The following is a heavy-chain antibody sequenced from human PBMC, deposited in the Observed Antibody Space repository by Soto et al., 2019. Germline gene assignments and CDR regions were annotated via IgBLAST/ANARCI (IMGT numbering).Heavy chain of an antibody. CDR2: IYPGDSDT. CDR3: ARLQITIFGVVIDGMDV. D-gene: IGHD3-3*01. V-gene: IGHV5-51*01. Sequence: GESLKISCKGSGYSFTSYWIGWVRQMPGKGLEWMGIIYPGDSDTRYSPSFQGQVTISADKSISTAYLQWSSLKASDTAMYYCARLQITIFGVVIDGMDVWGQGTTVTVSS. J-gene: IGHJ6*02. CDR1: GYSFTSYW.